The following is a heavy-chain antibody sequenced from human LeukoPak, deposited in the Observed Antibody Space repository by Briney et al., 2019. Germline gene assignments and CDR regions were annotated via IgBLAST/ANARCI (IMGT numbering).Heavy chain of an antibody. CDR3: ASTQLRGVMNYTLFDY. V-gene: IGHV4-34*01. CDR2: INHSGST. D-gene: IGHD3-3*01. J-gene: IGHJ4*02. Sequence: PSETLSLTCAVYGGSFSGYYWSWIRQPLGKGLEWIGEINHSGSTNYNPSLKSRVTISVDTSKNQFSLKLSSVTAADTAVYYCASTQLRGVMNYTLFDYWGQGTLVTVSS. CDR1: GGSFSGYY.